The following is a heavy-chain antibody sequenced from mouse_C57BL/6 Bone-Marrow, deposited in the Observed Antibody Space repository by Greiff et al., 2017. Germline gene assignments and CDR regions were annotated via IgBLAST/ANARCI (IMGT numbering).Heavy chain of an antibody. Sequence: QVQLQQSGPELVKPGASVKISCKASGYAFSSSWMNWVKQRPGKGLEWIGRIYPGDGDTNYNGKFKGKATLTADKSSSTAYMQLSSLTSEDSAVYFCAFITTVVGNFDYWGQGTTLTVSS. V-gene: IGHV1-82*01. J-gene: IGHJ2*01. CDR1: GYAFSSSW. D-gene: IGHD1-1*01. CDR2: IYPGDGDT. CDR3: AFITTVVGNFDY.